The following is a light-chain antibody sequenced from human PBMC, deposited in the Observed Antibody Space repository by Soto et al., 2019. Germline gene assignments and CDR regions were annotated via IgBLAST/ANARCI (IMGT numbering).Light chain of an antibody. Sequence: DIVMTQSPDSLAVSLGERATINCKSSQSVLYSSNNKNYLAWYQQKPGQPPKLLIYWASTRESGVPDRFSGSGSGTDFTLTISSLQAEDLAIYYCQQYYSAPPYTFGQGTKLEIK. CDR2: WAS. J-gene: IGKJ2*01. CDR3: QQYYSAPPYT. V-gene: IGKV4-1*01. CDR1: QSVLYSSNNKNY.